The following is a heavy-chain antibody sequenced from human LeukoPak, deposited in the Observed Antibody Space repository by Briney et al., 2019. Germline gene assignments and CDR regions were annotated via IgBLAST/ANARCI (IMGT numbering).Heavy chain of an antibody. J-gene: IGHJ6*03. CDR2: ISSSSYI. CDR3: ASSTVTFYYYYMDV. D-gene: IGHD4-17*01. V-gene: IGHV3-21*01. Sequence: PGGSLRLSCAASGFTFSSYSMNWVRQAPGKGLEWVSSISSSSYIYYADSVKGRFTISRDNAKNSLYLQMNSLRAEDTAVYYCASSTVTFYYYYMDVWGKGTTVTVSS. CDR1: GFTFSSYS.